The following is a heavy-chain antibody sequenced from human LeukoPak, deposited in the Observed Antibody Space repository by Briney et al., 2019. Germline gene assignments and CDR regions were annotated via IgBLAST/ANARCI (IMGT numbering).Heavy chain of an antibody. CDR2: IYYSGST. J-gene: IGHJ4*02. CDR3: ARDTYYYDSSGYYRPFDY. V-gene: IGHV4-39*07. CDR1: GGSISSSSYY. D-gene: IGHD3-22*01. Sequence: SETLSLTCTVSGGSISSSSYYWGWIRQPPGKGLEWIGSIYYSGSTNDNPSLKSRVTRSVDTSKNQFSLKLSSVTAADTAVYYCARDTYYYDSSGYYRPFDYWGQGTVVTVSS.